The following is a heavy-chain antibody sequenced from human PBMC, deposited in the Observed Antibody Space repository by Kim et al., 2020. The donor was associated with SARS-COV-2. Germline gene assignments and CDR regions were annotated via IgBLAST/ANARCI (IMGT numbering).Heavy chain of an antibody. CDR2: IDYSGST. V-gene: IGHV4-31*03. CDR3: VRGRRDGYNYFDY. D-gene: IGHD5-12*01. Sequence: SETLSLTRTVSGASISSGGYYWSWIRQHQGKGLEWIAYIDYSGSTDDNPSVKSRLIISLDKSKNQISLKLSSVTAADTAVYYCVRGRRDGYNYFDYWGQGTLVTVSS. J-gene: IGHJ4*02. CDR1: GASISSGGYY.